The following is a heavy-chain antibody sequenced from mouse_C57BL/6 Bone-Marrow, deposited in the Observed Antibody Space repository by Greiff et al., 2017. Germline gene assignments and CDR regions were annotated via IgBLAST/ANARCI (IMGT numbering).Heavy chain of an antibody. V-gene: IGHV5-17*01. Sequence: EVMLVESGGGLVKPGGSLKLSCAASGFTFSDYGMHWVRQAPETGLEWVAYISSGSSTIYYADTVKGRFTISRDNAKNTLFLQMTSLRSEDTAMYYCARIPYDYLYYYAMDYWGQGTSVTVSS. CDR2: ISSGSSTI. J-gene: IGHJ4*01. CDR3: ARIPYDYLYYYAMDY. CDR1: GFTFSDYG. D-gene: IGHD2-4*01.